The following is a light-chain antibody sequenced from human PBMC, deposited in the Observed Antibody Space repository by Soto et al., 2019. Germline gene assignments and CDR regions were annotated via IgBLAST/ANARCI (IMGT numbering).Light chain of an antibody. CDR2: AAS. Sequence: DIQMTQSPPSLSASVGDRVTITCRASQDISNFVVWYQQKPGKAPKLLIYAASTLQSGVPSRFSGSGSGTDFTLIINSLQPEDVATYSCQKYSSVPVFGPGTKVEIK. CDR1: QDISNF. CDR3: QKYSSVPV. J-gene: IGKJ3*01. V-gene: IGKV1-27*01.